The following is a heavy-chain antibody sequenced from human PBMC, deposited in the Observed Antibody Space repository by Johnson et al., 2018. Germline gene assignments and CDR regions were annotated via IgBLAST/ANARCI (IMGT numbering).Heavy chain of an antibody. Sequence: VQLQESGPGLVKPSGTLSLTCSVSGDSIRNNYWMWIRQPPGKGLEWIGSLYNNGATNYNPSLKSRLTMSMDTSKNSFSLKLNSVAAADTAVYYCARGAHYFDYWGHGSLVTVSS. CDR1: GDSIRNNY. CDR2: LYNNGAT. CDR3: ARGAHYFDY. V-gene: IGHV4-59*01. J-gene: IGHJ4*01.